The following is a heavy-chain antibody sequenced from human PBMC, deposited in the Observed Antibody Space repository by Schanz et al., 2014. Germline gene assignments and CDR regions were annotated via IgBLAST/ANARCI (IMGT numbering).Heavy chain of an antibody. J-gene: IGHJ3*02. Sequence: QVQLVQSGGEVKKPGASATVSCKASGYTFTSYDINWVRQAPGQGPELMGWINAHTGNTQYAQKFQGRVNMTRDTVTTTVHLELTRLRTDDTAIYYCARVHIATYHYNRPGAFDIWGQGTRVTVSS. D-gene: IGHD3-10*01. CDR2: INAHTGNT. V-gene: IGHV1-18*01. CDR3: ARVHIATYHYNRPGAFDI. CDR1: GYTFTSYD.